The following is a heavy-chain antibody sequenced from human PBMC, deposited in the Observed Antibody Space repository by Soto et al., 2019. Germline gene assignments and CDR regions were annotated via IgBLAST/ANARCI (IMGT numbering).Heavy chain of an antibody. J-gene: IGHJ5*02. Sequence: QVQLVQSGAEVKKPGASVKVSCKASGYTFTSYGISWGRQAPGQGLEWMGWISAYNGNTNYAQKLQGRVTMTTDTSTSTAYMELRSLRSDDTAVYYCARTASDYDEGNWFDPWGQGTLVTVSS. V-gene: IGHV1-18*04. D-gene: IGHD5-12*01. CDR2: ISAYNGNT. CDR3: ARTASDYDEGNWFDP. CDR1: GYTFTSYG.